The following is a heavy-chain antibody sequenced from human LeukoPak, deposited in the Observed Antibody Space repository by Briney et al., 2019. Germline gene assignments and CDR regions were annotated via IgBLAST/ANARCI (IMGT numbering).Heavy chain of an antibody. V-gene: IGHV4-59*01. CDR2: IYYSGST. J-gene: IGHJ4*02. CDR3: ARDRSGYPY. D-gene: IGHD3-22*01. Sequence: PSETLSLTCTVSGGSISSYYWSWIRQPPGKGLEWIGYIYYSGSTNYNPSLKSRVTISVDTSKNQFSLKLSSVTAADTAVYYCARDRSGYPYWGQGTLVTVSS. CDR1: GGSISSYY.